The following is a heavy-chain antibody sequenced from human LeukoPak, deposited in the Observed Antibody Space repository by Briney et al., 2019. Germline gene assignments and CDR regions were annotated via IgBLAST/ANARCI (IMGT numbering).Heavy chain of an antibody. CDR2: INHSGST. D-gene: IGHD2-2*01. CDR1: GGSFSGYY. J-gene: IGHJ4*02. Sequence: SETLSLTCAVYGGSFSGYYWSWIRQPPGKGLEWIGEINHSGSTNYNPSLKSRVTISVDTSKNQFSLKLSSVTAADTAVYYCARGFPYYCSSTSCYYFDYWGQGTLVTVPS. V-gene: IGHV4-34*01. CDR3: ARGFPYYCSSTSCYYFDY.